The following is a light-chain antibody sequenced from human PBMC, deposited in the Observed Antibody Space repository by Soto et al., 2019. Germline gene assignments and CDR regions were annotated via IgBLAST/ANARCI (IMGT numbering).Light chain of an antibody. V-gene: IGKV1-9*01. Sequence: IQLTQSPSSLSASIGDRVTITCRASHGINSYLAWYQQKQGKAPELLIDAASTLQSGVPSRFSGSGSGTDFTLTISSLQPEDFATYYCQQLKRYPLSFGGGTKVEIK. CDR2: AAS. CDR3: QQLKRYPLS. J-gene: IGKJ4*01. CDR1: HGINSY.